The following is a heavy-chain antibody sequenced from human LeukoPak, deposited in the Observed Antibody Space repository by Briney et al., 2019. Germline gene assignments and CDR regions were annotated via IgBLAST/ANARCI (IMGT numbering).Heavy chain of an antibody. Sequence: GGSLRLSCAASGFTFSSYSMNWVRQAPGKGLVWVSRTNSDGSTTGHADSVKGRFTISRDNAKNTLFLQLNSLRVEDTAVYYCGRGNYYGVDIWGQGTTVTVSS. V-gene: IGHV3-74*01. J-gene: IGHJ6*02. CDR3: GRGNYYGVDI. CDR1: GFTFSSYS. D-gene: IGHD3-10*01. CDR2: TNSDGSTT.